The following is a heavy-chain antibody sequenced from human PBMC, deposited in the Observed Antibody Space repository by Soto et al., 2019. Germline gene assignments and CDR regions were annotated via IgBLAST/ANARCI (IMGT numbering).Heavy chain of an antibody. CDR3: ASEDQRGYSYGYLDY. D-gene: IGHD5-18*01. Sequence: SVKVSCKASGGTFSSYAISWVRQAPGQGLEWMGGIIPIFGTANYAQKFQGRVTIIADESTSTAYMELSSLRSEDTAVYYCASEDQRGYSYGYLDYWGQGTLVTVSS. J-gene: IGHJ4*02. V-gene: IGHV1-69*13. CDR1: GGTFSSYA. CDR2: IIPIFGTA.